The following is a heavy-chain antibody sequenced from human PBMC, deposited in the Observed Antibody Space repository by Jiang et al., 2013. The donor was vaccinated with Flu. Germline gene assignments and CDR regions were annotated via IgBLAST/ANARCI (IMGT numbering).Heavy chain of an antibody. CDR3: ARSSGSDPYDAFDI. CDR2: ISGNNAKT. CDR1: GYTFNTYD. D-gene: IGHD5-12*01. J-gene: IGHJ3*02. V-gene: IGHV1-18*01. Sequence: VQLVQSGAEVKKPGASVKVSCKASGYTFNTYDISWVRQAPGQGLEWMGWISGNNAKTHYAEKFHGRVTLTTDTSTGTVYMELRSLTSDDTAVYYCARSSGSDPYDAFDIWGQGTMVTVSS.